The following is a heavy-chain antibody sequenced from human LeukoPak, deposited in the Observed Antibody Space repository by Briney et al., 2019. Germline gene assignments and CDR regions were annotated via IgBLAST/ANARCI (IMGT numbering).Heavy chain of an antibody. D-gene: IGHD3-16*01. CDR1: GFTFSSYA. Sequence: PGGSLRLSCAASGFTFSSYAMNWVRQAPGKGLEWVSSISSSSSYIYYADSMKGRFTISRDNNKNSLYLQMNSLRVEDTALYHCAKARGLIGGAFDIWGQGTMVTVSS. CDR2: ISSSSSYI. V-gene: IGHV3-21*04. J-gene: IGHJ3*02. CDR3: AKARGLIGGAFDI.